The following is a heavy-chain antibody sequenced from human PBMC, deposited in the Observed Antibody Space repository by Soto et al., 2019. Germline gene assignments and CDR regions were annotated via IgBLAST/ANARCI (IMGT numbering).Heavy chain of an antibody. V-gene: IGHV4-34*01. CDR1: GGSFSGYY. CDR3: ARATRISSSWPKYYYYVMDV. J-gene: IGHJ6*02. Sequence: SETLSLTCAVYGGSFSGYYWSWIRQPPGKGLEWIGEINHSGSTNYNPSLKSRVTISVDTSKNQFSLKLSSVTAADTAVYYCARATRISSSWPKYYYYVMDVWGQGTTVTVSS. CDR2: INHSGST. D-gene: IGHD6-13*01.